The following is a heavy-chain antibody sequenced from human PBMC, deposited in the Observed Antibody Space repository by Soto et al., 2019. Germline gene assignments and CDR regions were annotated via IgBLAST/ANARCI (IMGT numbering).Heavy chain of an antibody. Sequence: QVQLVQSGAELKNPGASVKVSCKTSGYTFSNYAISWARQAPGQGLEWGGWISSYISNNGDTKSAQMLQGRVTMTIGSAASPADMELRSLTSDETAVYYCARLELGRGEGGYFGAADWGPGTPGTVSS. J-gene: IGHJ4*03. CDR3: ARLELGRGEGGYFGAAD. V-gene: IGHV1-18*04. D-gene: IGHD1-7*01. CDR1: GYTFSNYA. CDR2: ISSYISNNGDT.